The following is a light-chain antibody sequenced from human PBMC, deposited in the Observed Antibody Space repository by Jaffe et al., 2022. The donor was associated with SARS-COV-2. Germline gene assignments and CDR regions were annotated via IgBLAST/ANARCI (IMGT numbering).Light chain of an antibody. CDR2: EDN. J-gene: IGLJ3*02. V-gene: IGLV2-23*01. Sequence: QSPLTQPASVSGSPGQSITISCAGTSSDVGSYNRVSWYQQNPGKAPKLIIYEDNKRPSGVSNRFSGSKSGNTASLTISGLQAADESDYYCSSYAHSSPFWVFGGGTKVTVL. CDR3: SSYAHSSPFWV. CDR1: SSDVGSYNR.